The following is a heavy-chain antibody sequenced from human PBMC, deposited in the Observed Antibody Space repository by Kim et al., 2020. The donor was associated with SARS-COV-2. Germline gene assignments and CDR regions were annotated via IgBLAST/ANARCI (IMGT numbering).Heavy chain of an antibody. D-gene: IGHD6-13*01. CDR1: GYTLTNYA. J-gene: IGHJ5*02. Sequence: ASVKVSCKASGYTLTNYAMNWVRQAPGQGLEWMGWINTNTGNPTYAQGFTGRFVFSLDTSVSTAYLQISSLKAEDTAVYYCARVRGQQLVPNWFDPWGQGTLVTVSS. V-gene: IGHV7-4-1*02. CDR3: ARVRGQQLVPNWFDP. CDR2: INTNTGNP.